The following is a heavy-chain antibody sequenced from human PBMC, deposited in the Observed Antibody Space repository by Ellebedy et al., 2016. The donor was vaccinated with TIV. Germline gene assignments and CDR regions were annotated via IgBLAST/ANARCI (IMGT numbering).Heavy chain of an antibody. CDR3: ARRGIVVVPAATHYYYYGMDV. J-gene: IGHJ6*02. D-gene: IGHD2-2*01. CDR1: GGTFSSYA. CDR2: IIPIFGTA. V-gene: IGHV1-69*13. Sequence: AASVKVSCKASGGTFSSYAISWVRQAPGQGLEWMGGIIPIFGTANYAQKFQGRVTITADESTSTAYMELSSLRSEDTAVYYCARRGIVVVPAATHYYYYGMDVWGQGTTVTVSS.